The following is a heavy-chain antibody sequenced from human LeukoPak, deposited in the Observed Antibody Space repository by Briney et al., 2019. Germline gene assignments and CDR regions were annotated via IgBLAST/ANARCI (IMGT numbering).Heavy chain of an antibody. Sequence: KPSETLSLTCTVSGGSISSDSYHWGWIRQPPGKGLEWIGSIYYSGSTYYNPSLKSRVTISVDTSKNQFSLKLSSVTAADTAVYYCARMYSSSWHWGQGTLVTVSS. V-gene: IGHV4-39*01. CDR1: GGSISSDSYH. D-gene: IGHD6-13*01. CDR2: IYYSGST. J-gene: IGHJ4*02. CDR3: ARMYSSSWH.